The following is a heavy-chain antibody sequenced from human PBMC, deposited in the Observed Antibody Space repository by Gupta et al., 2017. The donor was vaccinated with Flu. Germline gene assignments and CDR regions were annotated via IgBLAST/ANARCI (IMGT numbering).Heavy chain of an antibody. Sequence: EVQLLESGGGLVQPGGSLRLSCAASGFTFSSYAMSWVRQAPGKGLEWVSSISAGGSRTYYGDPVKGRFTISRDNSKNTLYLQMNSLRAEDTAVYYCAKGVTGASSLRAFDYWCQGTLVTVFS. CDR2: ISAGGSRT. D-gene: IGHD6-25*01. CDR3: AKGVTGASSLRAFDY. V-gene: IGHV3-23*01. J-gene: IGHJ4*02. CDR1: GFTFSSYA.